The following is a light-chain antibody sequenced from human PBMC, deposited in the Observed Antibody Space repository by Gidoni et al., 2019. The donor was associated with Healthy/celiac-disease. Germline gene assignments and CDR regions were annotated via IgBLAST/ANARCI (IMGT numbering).Light chain of an antibody. J-gene: IGKJ2*01. CDR3: QQYDNLRYT. Sequence: DIQMTQSPSSLSASVGDRVTITCQASQDMSNYLNWYQQKPRKAPKLLIYDASNLETGVPSRFSGSGSGTDFTFTISSLQPEDIATYYCQQYDNLRYTFGQGTKLEIK. CDR2: DAS. V-gene: IGKV1-33*01. CDR1: QDMSNY.